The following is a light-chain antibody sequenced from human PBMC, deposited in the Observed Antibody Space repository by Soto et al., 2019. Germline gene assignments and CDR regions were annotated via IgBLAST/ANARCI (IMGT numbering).Light chain of an antibody. CDR2: DVT. V-gene: IGLV2-11*01. Sequence: QSALTQPRSVSGSPGQSVTISCTGTSSDIGGHYYVSWYQQHPGKAPNLMIYDVTKRPSGVPDRFSGSKSGTTASLTISGLQAEDEADYYCFSYAGSYTFYVFGTGTKVTV. CDR3: FSYAGSYTFYV. J-gene: IGLJ1*01. CDR1: SSDIGGHYY.